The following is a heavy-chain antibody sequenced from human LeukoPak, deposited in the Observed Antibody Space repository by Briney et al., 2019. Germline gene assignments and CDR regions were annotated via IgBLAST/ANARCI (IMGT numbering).Heavy chain of an antibody. CDR1: GDSISSYY. CDR2: IYYSGST. Sequence: SETLSLTCTVSGDSISSYYWSWIRQPPGKGLEWIGYIYYSGSTNYNPSLKSRVTTSVDTSKNQFSLKLSSVTAADTAVYYCARDGDGDGSFDYWGQGTLVTVSS. CDR3: ARDGDGDGSFDY. V-gene: IGHV4-59*01. J-gene: IGHJ4*02. D-gene: IGHD4-17*01.